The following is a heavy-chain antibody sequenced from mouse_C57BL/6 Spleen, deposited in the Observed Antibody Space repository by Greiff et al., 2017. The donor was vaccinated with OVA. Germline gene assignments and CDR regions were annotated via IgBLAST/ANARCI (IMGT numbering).Heavy chain of an antibody. CDR2: IFPGSGST. CDR3: ARWEDYDRDIAMDY. D-gene: IGHD2-4*01. J-gene: IGHJ4*01. Sequence: VQRVESGPELVKPGASVTISCKASGYTFTDYYIHWVKQRPGQGLEWIGWIFPGSGSTYYNEKFKGKATLTVDKSSSTAYMLLSSLTSEDSAVYFCARWEDYDRDIAMDYWGQGTSVTVSS. V-gene: IGHV1-75*01. CDR1: GYTFTDYY.